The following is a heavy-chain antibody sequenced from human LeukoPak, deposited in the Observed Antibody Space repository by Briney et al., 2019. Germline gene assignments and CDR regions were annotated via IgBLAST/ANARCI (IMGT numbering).Heavy chain of an antibody. D-gene: IGHD3-10*01. CDR1: GFTFSSYW. V-gene: IGHV3-7*01. Sequence: PGGSLRLSCAASGFTFSSYWMSWVRQAPGKGLEWVANIKQDGSEKYYVDSVKGRFTISRDNAKNSLYLQMNSLRAEDTAVYYCAREKVRGFKPGFDYWGQGTLVTVSS. CDR2: IKQDGSEK. CDR3: AREKVRGFKPGFDY. J-gene: IGHJ4*02.